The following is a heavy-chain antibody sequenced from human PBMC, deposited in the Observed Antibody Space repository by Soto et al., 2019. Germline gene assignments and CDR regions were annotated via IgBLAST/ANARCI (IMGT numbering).Heavy chain of an antibody. CDR2: IYYSGST. CDR3: AREASAPYSNYYYYYYMDV. V-gene: IGHV4-61*01. Sequence: SETLSLTCTVSGGSISSSSYYWGWIRQPPGKGLEWIGYIYYSGSTNYNPSLKSRVTISVDTSKNQFSLKLSSVTAADTAVYYCAREASAPYSNYYYYYYMDVWGKGTTVTVSS. CDR1: GGSISSSSYY. D-gene: IGHD4-4*01. J-gene: IGHJ6*03.